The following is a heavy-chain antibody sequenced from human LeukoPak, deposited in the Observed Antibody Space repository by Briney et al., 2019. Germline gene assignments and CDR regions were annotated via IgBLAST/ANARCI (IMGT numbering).Heavy chain of an antibody. V-gene: IGHV1-8*03. Sequence: GASVKVSCKASGYTFTSYDINWVRQATGQGLEWMGWMNPNSGNTGYAQKFQGRVTITRNTSISTAYMELSSLRSEDTAVYYCARDLRGSGSFDYWGQGTLVTVSS. CDR1: GYTFTSYD. J-gene: IGHJ4*02. D-gene: IGHD3-10*01. CDR3: ARDLRGSGSFDY. CDR2: MNPNSGNT.